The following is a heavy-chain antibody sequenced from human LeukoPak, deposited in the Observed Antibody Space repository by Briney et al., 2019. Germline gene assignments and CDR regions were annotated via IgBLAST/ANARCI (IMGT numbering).Heavy chain of an antibody. V-gene: IGHV4-34*01. Sequence: SETLSLTCAVYGGSFSGYYWSWIRQPPGKGLEWIGEINHSGSTNYNPSLKSRVTISVDTSKNQFSLKLSSVTAADTAVYYCARIYCSGGSCYPPDNWFDPWGQGTLVTVSS. J-gene: IGHJ5*02. CDR3: ARIYCSGGSCYPPDNWFDP. D-gene: IGHD2-15*01. CDR1: GGSFSGYY. CDR2: INHSGST.